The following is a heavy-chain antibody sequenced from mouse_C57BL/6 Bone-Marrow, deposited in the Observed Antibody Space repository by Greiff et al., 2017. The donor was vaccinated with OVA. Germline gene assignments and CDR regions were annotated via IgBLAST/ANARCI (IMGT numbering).Heavy chain of an antibody. J-gene: IGHJ2*01. CDR2: ISSGGSYT. Sequence: DVKLVESGGDLVKPGGSLKLSCAASGFTFSSYGMSWVRQTPDKRLEWVATISSGGSYTYYPDSVKGRFTISRDNAKNTLYLQMSSLKSEDTAMYYCARHLGTPFVNWGAGTTLTVSS. D-gene: IGHD1-1*01. V-gene: IGHV5-6*02. CDR1: GFTFSSYG. CDR3: ARHLGTPFVN.